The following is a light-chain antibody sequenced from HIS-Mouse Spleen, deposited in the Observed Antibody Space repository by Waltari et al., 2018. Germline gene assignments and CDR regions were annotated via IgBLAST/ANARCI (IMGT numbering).Light chain of an antibody. Sequence: QSALTQPASVSGSPGQSITISCTGTSSDVGSYNPVSWYQQHPGKAPKLMIYEGSKRPSGVSSRFSGSKSGNTASLTISGLQAEDEADYYCCSYAGSSTFVVFGGGTKLTVL. CDR2: EGS. CDR1: SSDVGSYNP. V-gene: IGLV2-23*03. CDR3: CSYAGSSTFVV. J-gene: IGLJ2*01.